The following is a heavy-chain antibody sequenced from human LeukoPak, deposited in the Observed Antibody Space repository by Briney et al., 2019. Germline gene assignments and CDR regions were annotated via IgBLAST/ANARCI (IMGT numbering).Heavy chain of an antibody. CDR2: IRYDGSNE. J-gene: IGHJ4*02. CDR3: AKAPKMATTSTSSYFDY. V-gene: IGHV3-30*02. D-gene: IGHD5-24*01. CDR1: GFTFSSYG. Sequence: PGGSLRLSCAASGFTFSSYGMHWVRQAPGKGLEWVAFIRYDGSNEYYADSVKGRFTISRDNSKNTLYLQMNSLRAEDTAVYYCAKAPKMATTSTSSYFDYWGQGTLVTVSS.